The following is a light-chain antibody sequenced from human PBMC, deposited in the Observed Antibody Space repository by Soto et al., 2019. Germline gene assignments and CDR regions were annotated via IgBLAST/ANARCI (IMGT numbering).Light chain of an antibody. V-gene: IGLV2-23*02. CDR3: SSYVGSDSFA. Sequence: QSALTQPASVSGSPGQSITISCTGTSSDVGSYDLVSWYQQHPGKAPKLMIYEVNKRPSGVSNRFSGSKSGNTASLTISGLQTEDEADYYCSSYVGSDSFAFGTGTKVTVL. CDR1: SSDVGSYDL. CDR2: EVN. J-gene: IGLJ1*01.